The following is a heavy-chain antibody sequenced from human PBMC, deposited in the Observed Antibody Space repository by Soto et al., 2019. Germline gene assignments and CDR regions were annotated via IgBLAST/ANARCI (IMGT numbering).Heavy chain of an antibody. D-gene: IGHD2-2*02. CDR1: GGSFSGYY. CDR3: ARDPVVPAAIPFYYYYGMDV. Sequence: PSETLSLTCAVYGGSFSGYYWSWIRQPPGKGLEWIGEINHSGSTNYNPSLKSRVTISVDTSKNQFSLKLSSVTAADTAVYYCARDPVVPAAIPFYYYYGMDVWGQGTTVTVSS. V-gene: IGHV4-34*01. CDR2: INHSGST. J-gene: IGHJ6*02.